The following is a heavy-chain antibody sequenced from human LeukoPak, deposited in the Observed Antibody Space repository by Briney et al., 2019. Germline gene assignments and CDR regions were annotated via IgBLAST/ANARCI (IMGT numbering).Heavy chain of an antibody. D-gene: IGHD2-15*01. J-gene: IGHJ5*02. Sequence: PSETLSLTCAVYGGSFSGYYWSWIRQPPGKGLEWIGEINHSGSTNYNPSLKSRVTISVDTSKNQFSLKLSSVTAADTAVYYCARDLLGYCSGGGCEQNWFDPWGQGTLVTVSS. CDR2: INHSGST. CDR1: GGSFSGYY. CDR3: ARDLLGYCSGGGCEQNWFDP. V-gene: IGHV4-34*01.